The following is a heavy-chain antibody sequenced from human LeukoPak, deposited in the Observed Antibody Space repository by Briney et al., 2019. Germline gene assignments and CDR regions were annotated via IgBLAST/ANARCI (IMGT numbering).Heavy chain of an antibody. CDR1: GYTFTSYG. CDR3: ARDRGYYGSGISGYYYYFYMDV. D-gene: IGHD3-10*01. CDR2: ISIYNNNT. Sequence: ASVKVSCKASGYTFTSYGISWVRQAPGQGLEWMGWISIYNNNTNYAQKLQGRVTMTTDTSTSTAYMELRSLRSDDTAVYYCARDRGYYGSGISGYYYYFYMDVWGKGTTVTVSS. J-gene: IGHJ6*03. V-gene: IGHV1-18*01.